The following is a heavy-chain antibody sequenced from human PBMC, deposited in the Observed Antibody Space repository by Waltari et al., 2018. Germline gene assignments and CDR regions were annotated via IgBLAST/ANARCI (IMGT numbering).Heavy chain of an antibody. CDR3: VRDRNYYDSSAYYY. V-gene: IGHV1-69*01. CDR1: GDTFSSYS. D-gene: IGHD3-22*01. J-gene: IGHJ4*02. Sequence: QVQLVQSGAEVKKPGSSVKVSCKASGDTFSSYSISWVRQAPGQGLEWMGGIIPIFGTANYAQKFQGRVTITADESTSTAYMELSSLRSDDTAVYYCVRDRNYYDSSAYYYWGQGTLVTVSS. CDR2: IIPIFGTA.